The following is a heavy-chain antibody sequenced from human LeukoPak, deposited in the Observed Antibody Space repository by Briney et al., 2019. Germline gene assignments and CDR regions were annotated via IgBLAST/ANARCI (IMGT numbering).Heavy chain of an antibody. CDR1: GGSISSYY. V-gene: IGHV4-59*08. CDR3: ARWPHPNYYYYGMDV. J-gene: IGHJ6*02. CDR2: IYYSGST. Sequence: PSETLSLTCTVSGGSISSYYWSWIRQPPGKELEWLGYIYYSGSTNYNPSLKSRVTISVDTSKNQFSLKLSSVTAADTAVYYCARWPHPNYYYYGMDVWGQGTTVTVSS.